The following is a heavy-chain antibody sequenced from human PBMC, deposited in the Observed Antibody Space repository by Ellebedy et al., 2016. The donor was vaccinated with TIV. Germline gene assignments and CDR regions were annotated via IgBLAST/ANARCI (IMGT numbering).Heavy chain of an antibody. Sequence: GGSLRLSCAASGFTFSSYSMNWVRQAPGKGLEWVSSVSSSNSYIYYADSVKGRFTISRYNAKNSLYLQMNSLRVEDTAVYYCAREIIAFDYWGQGTLVTVSS. CDR3: AREIIAFDY. CDR1: GFTFSSYS. CDR2: VSSSNSYI. V-gene: IGHV3-21*01. J-gene: IGHJ4*02.